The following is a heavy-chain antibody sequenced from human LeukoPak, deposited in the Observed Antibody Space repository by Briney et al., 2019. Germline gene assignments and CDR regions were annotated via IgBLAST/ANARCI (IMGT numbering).Heavy chain of an antibody. V-gene: IGHV4-4*07. CDR2: IYTSGST. J-gene: IGHJ6*03. D-gene: IGHD5-18*01. Sequence: SGTLSLTCTVSGGSISSYYWSWIRQPAGKGLEWIGRIYTSGSTNYNPSLKSRVTMSVDTSKNQFSLKLSSVTAADTAVYYCAHSDYYYYYMDVWGKGTTVTISS. CDR1: GGSISSYY. CDR3: AHSDYYYYYMDV.